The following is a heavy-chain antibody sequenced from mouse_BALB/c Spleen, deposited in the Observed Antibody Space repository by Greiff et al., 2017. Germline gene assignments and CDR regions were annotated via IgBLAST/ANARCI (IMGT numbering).Heavy chain of an antibody. Sequence: EVQLVESGPELVKPGASVKIPCKASGYTFTDYNMDWVKQSHGKSLEWIGDINPNNGGTIYNQKFKGKATLTVDKSSSTAYMELRSLTSEDTAVYYCARRGYDGYYVTFAYWGQGTLVTVSA. D-gene: IGHD2-3*01. CDR2: INPNNGGT. V-gene: IGHV1-18*01. CDR1: GYTFTDYN. CDR3: ARRGYDGYYVTFAY. J-gene: IGHJ3*01.